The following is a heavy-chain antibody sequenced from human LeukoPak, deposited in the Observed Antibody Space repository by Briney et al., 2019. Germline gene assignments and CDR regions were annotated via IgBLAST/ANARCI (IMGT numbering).Heavy chain of an antibody. Sequence: GGSLRLSCAASGFTFSSYAMSWVRQAPGKGLEWVSAISGSGGSTYYADSVKGRFTISRDNAKNSLYLQMNSLRAEDTAVYYCAVLWDSSGYFDYWGQGTLVTVSS. CDR2: ISGSGGST. CDR3: AVLWDSSGYFDY. V-gene: IGHV3-23*01. CDR1: GFTFSSYA. J-gene: IGHJ4*02. D-gene: IGHD3-22*01.